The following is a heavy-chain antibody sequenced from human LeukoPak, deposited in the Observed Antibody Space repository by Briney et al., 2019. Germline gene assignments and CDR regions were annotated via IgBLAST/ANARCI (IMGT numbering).Heavy chain of an antibody. J-gene: IGHJ5*02. Sequence: GSLRLSCAASGFTFSSYAMSWVRQAPGKGLEWVSAISGSGGSTYYADSVKGRFTISRDNSKNTLYLQMNSLRAEDTAVYSCARGGIAVGFNWFDPWGQGTLVTVSS. V-gene: IGHV3-23*01. CDR1: GFTFSSYA. CDR3: ARGGIAVGFNWFDP. D-gene: IGHD6-19*01. CDR2: ISGSGGST.